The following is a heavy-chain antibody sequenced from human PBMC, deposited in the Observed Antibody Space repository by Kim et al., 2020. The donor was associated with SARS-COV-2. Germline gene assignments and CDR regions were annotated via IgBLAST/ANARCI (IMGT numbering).Heavy chain of an antibody. D-gene: IGHD3-10*01. J-gene: IGHJ4*02. CDR3: TLGVLWCGDLPGY. CDR2: ISGSGGTT. CDR1: GFTYSNNV. Sequence: GGSLRLSCAASGFTYSNNVMSWVRQAPGKGLEWVSAISGSGGTTYYADAVKGRFTISRDNFKNTLYLQMNSLRVEDTAVYYCTLGVLWCGDLPGYWGQGTLVSVSS. V-gene: IGHV3-23*01.